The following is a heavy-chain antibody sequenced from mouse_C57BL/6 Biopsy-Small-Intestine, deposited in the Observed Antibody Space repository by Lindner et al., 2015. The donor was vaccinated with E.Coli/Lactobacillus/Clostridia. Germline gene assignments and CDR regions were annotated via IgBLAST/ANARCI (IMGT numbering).Heavy chain of an antibody. V-gene: IGHV1-20*01. CDR1: GYSFTGYF. CDR2: INPYNGDT. D-gene: IGHD2-3*01. Sequence: VQLQESGPELVKPGASVKISCKASGYSFTGYFMNWVKQSHGKSLEWIGRINPYNGDTFYNQKFKGKATLTVDKSSSTAHMERRSLTSEDSAVYYCARGWNGGYYDAMDYWGQGTSVTVSS. CDR3: ARGWNGGYYDAMDY. J-gene: IGHJ4*01.